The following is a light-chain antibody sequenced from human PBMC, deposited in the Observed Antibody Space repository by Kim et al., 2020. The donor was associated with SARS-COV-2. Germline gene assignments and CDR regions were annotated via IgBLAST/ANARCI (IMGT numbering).Light chain of an antibody. V-gene: IGLV3-1*01. CDR3: QAWDSSTGVV. Sequence: SYELTQPPSVSVSPGQTASITCSGDKLGDKYACWYQQKPGKSPVLVIYQDSKRHSGIPERFSGSNSGNTDTLTISGTQAMDEADYYCQAWDSSTGVVFGG. CDR1: KLGDKY. J-gene: IGLJ2*01. CDR2: QDS.